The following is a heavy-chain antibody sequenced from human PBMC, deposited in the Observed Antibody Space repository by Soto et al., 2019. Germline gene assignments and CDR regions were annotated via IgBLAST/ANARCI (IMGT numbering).Heavy chain of an antibody. Sequence: ASVNVSCKASGGTFSSYAISWVRQAPGQGLEWMGGIIPIFGTANYAQKFQGRVTITADESTSTAYMELSSLRSEDTAVYYCARTASRTAMVTIFDYWGQGTLVTVSS. V-gene: IGHV1-69*13. J-gene: IGHJ4*02. CDR1: GGTFSSYA. D-gene: IGHD5-18*01. CDR3: ARTASRTAMVTIFDY. CDR2: IIPIFGTA.